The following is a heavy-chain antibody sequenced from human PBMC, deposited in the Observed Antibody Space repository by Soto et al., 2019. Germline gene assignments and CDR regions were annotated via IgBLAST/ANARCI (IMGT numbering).Heavy chain of an antibody. D-gene: IGHD6-19*01. J-gene: IGHJ4*02. V-gene: IGHV4-59*01. CDR1: GGSISSYY. CDR3: ARATNKSLYSSGWYLVDY. CDR2: IYYSGST. Sequence: PSETLSLTCTVSGGSISSYYWSWIRQPPGKGLEWIGYIYYSGSTNYNPSLKSRVTISVDTSKNQFSLKLSSVTAADTAVYYCARATNKSLYSSGWYLVDYWGQGTLVTVSS.